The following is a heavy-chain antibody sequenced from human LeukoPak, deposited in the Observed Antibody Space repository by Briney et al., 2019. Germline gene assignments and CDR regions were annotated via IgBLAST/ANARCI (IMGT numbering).Heavy chain of an antibody. D-gene: IGHD1-26*01. CDR2: INTYNGYT. V-gene: IGHV1-18*04. J-gene: IGHJ4*02. CDR3: ARRAPGELRIFDY. CDR1: GYPFTGYY. Sequence: ASVKVSCKTSGYPFTGYYMHWVRQAPGQGLEWMGWINTYNGYTNYAQKLQGRVTMTTDTSTSTAYMELRSLRSDDTAVYYCARRAPGELRIFDYWGQGTLVTVSS.